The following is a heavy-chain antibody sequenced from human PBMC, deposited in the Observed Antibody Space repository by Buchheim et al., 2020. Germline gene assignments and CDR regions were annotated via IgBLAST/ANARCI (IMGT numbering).Heavy chain of an antibody. D-gene: IGHD5-12*01. CDR3: ARVDSGYDYEGLIDY. V-gene: IGHV4-30-2*01. J-gene: IGHJ4*02. Sequence: QLQLQESGSGLVKPSQTLSLTCAVSGGSISSGGYSWSWIRQPPGKGLEWIGYIYHSGSTYYNPSLKSRVTISVDRSKNHFSLKLSSVTAADTAVYCCARVDSGYDYEGLIDYWGQGTL. CDR1: GGSISSGGYS. CDR2: IYHSGST.